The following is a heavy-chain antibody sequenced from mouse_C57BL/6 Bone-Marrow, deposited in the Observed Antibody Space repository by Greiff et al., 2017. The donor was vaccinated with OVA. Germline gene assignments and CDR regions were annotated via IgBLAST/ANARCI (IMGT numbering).Heavy chain of an antibody. CDR1: GYTFTSYG. Sequence: QVQLQQSGAELARPGASVKLSCKASGYTFTSYGISWVKQRTGQGLEWIGEIYPRSGNTYYNEKFKGKATMTADTSSNTAYLQLSSLTSEDTAVYYCTARQLRLHAMDYWGQGTSVTVSS. CDR2: IYPRSGNT. D-gene: IGHD3-2*02. V-gene: IGHV1-81*01. J-gene: IGHJ4*01. CDR3: TARQLRLHAMDY.